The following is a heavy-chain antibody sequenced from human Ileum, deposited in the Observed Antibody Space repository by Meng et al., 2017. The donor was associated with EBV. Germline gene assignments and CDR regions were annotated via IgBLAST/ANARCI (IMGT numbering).Heavy chain of an antibody. CDR3: ASSDYYRSDY. J-gene: IGHJ4*02. D-gene: IGHD3-22*01. Sequence: QVLLPRSGPGLVKPSETLSLSCPVSGGSISRSDWWSWVRQPPGKGLEWIGETSHSGSTNYSPSLKSRVTISLDKSKNQLSLKLNSVTAADTAVYYCASSDYYRSDYWGQGTLVTVSS. CDR2: TSHSGST. CDR1: GGSISRSDW. V-gene: IGHV4-4*02.